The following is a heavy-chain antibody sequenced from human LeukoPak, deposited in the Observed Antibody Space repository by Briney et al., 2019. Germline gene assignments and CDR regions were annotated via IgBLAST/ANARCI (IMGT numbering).Heavy chain of an antibody. CDR2: INDSGGST. J-gene: IGHJ4*02. CDR1: GFTFSSYA. D-gene: IGHD3-9*01. V-gene: IGHV3-23*01. CDR3: AETLKLGISTGYFDY. Sequence: GGSLRLSCAASGFTFSSYAMSWVRQAPGKGLEWVSGINDSGGSTYYADSVEGRFTISRDNSKNTLYLQMNSLRAEDTAVYYCAETLKLGISTGYFDYWGQGTLVTVSS.